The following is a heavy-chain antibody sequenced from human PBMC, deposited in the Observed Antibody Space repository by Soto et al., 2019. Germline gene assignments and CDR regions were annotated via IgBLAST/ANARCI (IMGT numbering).Heavy chain of an antibody. J-gene: IGHJ4*02. CDR2: IYYSGST. CDR1: GGSISSYY. CDR3: ARLANRYYYDY. V-gene: IGHV4-59*01. Sequence: SETLSLTCTVSGGSISSYYWSWIRQPPGKGLEWIGYIYYSGSTNYNPSLKSRVTISVDTSKNQFSLKMSSVTAADTAVYYCARLANRYYYDYWGQGTLVTVSS.